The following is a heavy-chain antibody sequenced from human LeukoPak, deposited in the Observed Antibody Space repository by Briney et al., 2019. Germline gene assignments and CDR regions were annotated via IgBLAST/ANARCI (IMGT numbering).Heavy chain of an antibody. J-gene: IGHJ6*03. V-gene: IGHV1-46*01. CDR2: INPSGGST. Sequence: GASVKVSCKASGYTFTSYYMHWVRQAPGQGLEWMGIINPSGGSTSYAQKFQGRVTMTRDMSTSTVYMELSSLRSEDTAVYYCARVAGYSSQLPYYYYYMDVWGKGTTVTVSS. D-gene: IGHD5-18*01. CDR3: ARVAGYSSQLPYYYYYMDV. CDR1: GYTFTSYY.